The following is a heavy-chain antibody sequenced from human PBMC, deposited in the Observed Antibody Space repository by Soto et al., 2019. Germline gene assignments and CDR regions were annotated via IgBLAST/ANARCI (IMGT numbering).Heavy chain of an antibody. J-gene: IGHJ1*01. CDR1: RYTFTGYY. V-gene: IGHV1-2*04. CDR2: INPNSGGT. D-gene: IGHD2-2*01. CDR3: ARDERYCSSSSCLGVLVAPMFMLF. Sequence: ASVKVSCTASRYTFTGYYMHWVRQAPGQGLEWMGWINPNSGGTNYAQKFQGWVTMTRDTSISPAYMELSRLRSDDTAVYYCARDERYCSSSSCLGVLVAPMFMLFWGQGTLVTVSS.